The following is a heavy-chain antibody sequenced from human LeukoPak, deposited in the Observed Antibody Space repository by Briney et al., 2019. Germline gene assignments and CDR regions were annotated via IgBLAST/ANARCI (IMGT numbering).Heavy chain of an antibody. D-gene: IGHD6-13*01. CDR1: GFTFSSYD. V-gene: IGHV3-30*18. CDR2: ISYDGSNK. J-gene: IGHJ4*02. CDR3: AKGGHSSSSDY. Sequence: GGSLRLSCAASGFTFSSYDMHWVRQAPGKGLEWVAVISYDGSNKYYADSVKGRFTISRDNSKNTLYLQMNSLRAEDTAVYYCAKGGHSSSSDYWGQGTLVTVSS.